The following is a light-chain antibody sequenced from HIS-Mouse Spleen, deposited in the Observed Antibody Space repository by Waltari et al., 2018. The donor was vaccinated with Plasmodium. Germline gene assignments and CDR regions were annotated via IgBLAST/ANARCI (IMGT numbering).Light chain of an antibody. V-gene: IGLV3-9*01. Sequence: SYELTQPLSVSVALGQTARITCGGNNIGSKNVHWYQQKPGQAPVLVTYGDSNRPAGIPERFSGSNSGNTATLTISRAQAGDEADYYCQVWDSSTAVFGGGTKLTVL. CDR2: GDS. CDR1: NIGSKN. J-gene: IGLJ2*01. CDR3: QVWDSSTAV.